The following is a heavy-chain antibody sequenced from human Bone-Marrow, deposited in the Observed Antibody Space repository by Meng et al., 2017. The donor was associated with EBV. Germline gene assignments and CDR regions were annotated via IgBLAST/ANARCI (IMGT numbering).Heavy chain of an antibody. CDR1: GGTYRSDA. CDR3: ASESGRGFTPDY. V-gene: IGHV1-69*01. Sequence: VQFVAPAAEVKTPGSSVKVSSKLSGGTYRSDAVSCVRQAPGQGLEWMGGLIPMSDAPHYAQKFQDRVRITADESTSTHYMDLSGLRSEDTAVYYCASESGRGFTPDYWGQGTLVTVSS. J-gene: IGHJ4*02. D-gene: IGHD3-10*01. CDR2: LIPMSDAP.